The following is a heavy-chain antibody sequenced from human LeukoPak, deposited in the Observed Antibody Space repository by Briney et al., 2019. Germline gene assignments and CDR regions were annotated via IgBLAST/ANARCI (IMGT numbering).Heavy chain of an antibody. CDR1: GGSISSSSYY. Sequence: SETLSLTCTVSGGSISSSSYYWGWIRQPPGKGLEWIGSIYYSGSTYYNPSLKSRVTISVDTSKNQFSLKLSSVTAADTAVYYCARDYSGYDNFDYWGQGTLVTVSS. V-gene: IGHV4-39*07. D-gene: IGHD5-12*01. CDR3: ARDYSGYDNFDY. CDR2: IYYSGST. J-gene: IGHJ4*02.